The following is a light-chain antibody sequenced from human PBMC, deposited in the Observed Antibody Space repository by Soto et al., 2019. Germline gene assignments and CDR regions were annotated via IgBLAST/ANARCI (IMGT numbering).Light chain of an antibody. Sequence: SYELTQPPSVSVAPGKTARITCGGNNIGSKSVHWCQQKPGQAPVLVIFYDNDLPSGIPERFSGSNSGNTATLTISRVEAGDEADYYCQVWDTSSDHLVFGGGTKLTVL. CDR3: QVWDTSSDHLV. CDR2: YDN. V-gene: IGLV3-21*04. CDR1: NIGSKS. J-gene: IGLJ2*01.